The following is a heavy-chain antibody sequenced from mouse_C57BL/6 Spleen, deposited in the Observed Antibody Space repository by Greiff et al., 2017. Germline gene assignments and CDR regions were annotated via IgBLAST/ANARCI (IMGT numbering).Heavy chain of an antibody. D-gene: IGHD1-1*01. V-gene: IGHV5-9-1*02. J-gene: IGHJ4*01. CDR2: ISSGGDYI. Sequence: EVQVVESGEGLVKPGGSLKLSCAASGFTFSSYAMSWVRQTPEKRLEWVAYISSGGDYIYYADTVKGRFTISRDNARNTLYLQMSSLKSEDTAMYYCTRDTTTGGYAMDYWGQGTSVTVSS. CDR3: TRDTTTGGYAMDY. CDR1: GFTFSSYA.